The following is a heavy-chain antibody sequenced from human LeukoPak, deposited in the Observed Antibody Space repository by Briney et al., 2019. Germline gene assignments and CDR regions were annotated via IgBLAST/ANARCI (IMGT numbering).Heavy chain of an antibody. J-gene: IGHJ6*03. V-gene: IGHV4-34*01. CDR3: ARVAYYDSSGNMDV. D-gene: IGHD3-22*01. CDR2: INHSGST. CDR1: GGSFNGYY. Sequence: SETLSLTCAVYGGSFNGYYWSWIRQPPGKGLEWIGEINHSGSTNCNPSLKSRVTISVDTSKNQFSLKLSSVTAADTAVYYCARVAYYDSSGNMDVWGKGTTVTVSS.